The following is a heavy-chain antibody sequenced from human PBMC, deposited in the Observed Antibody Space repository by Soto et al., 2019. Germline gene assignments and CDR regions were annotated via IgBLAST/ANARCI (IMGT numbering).Heavy chain of an antibody. CDR3: AKHPPPYDDVWGSYRYVSDV. D-gene: IGHD3-16*02. CDR2: MNPNSGNT. CDR1: GYTFTSYD. Sequence: ASVKVSCKASGYTFTSYDINWVRQATGQGLEWMGWMNPNSGNTGYAQKFQGRVTMTRNTSISTAYMELSSLRSEDTAVYYCAKHPPPYDDVWGSYRYVSDVWGQGTTVTVSS. V-gene: IGHV1-8*01. J-gene: IGHJ6*02.